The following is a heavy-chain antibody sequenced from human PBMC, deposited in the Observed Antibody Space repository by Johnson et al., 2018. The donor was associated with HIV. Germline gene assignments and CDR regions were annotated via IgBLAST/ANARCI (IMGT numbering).Heavy chain of an antibody. CDR2: IYSDDMT. CDR3: ARETRSAAAGHGAFDV. Sequence: VQLVESGGGLVQPGGSLRLSCAASGFTFSSYDMHWVHQATGKGLEWVSVIYSDDMTYYADSVKGRFTISRVNSKNTLYLQMNSLRAEDTAVYYCARETRSAAAGHGAFDVWGQGTMVTVSS. V-gene: IGHV3-66*01. D-gene: IGHD6-13*01. CDR1: GFTFSSYD. J-gene: IGHJ3*01.